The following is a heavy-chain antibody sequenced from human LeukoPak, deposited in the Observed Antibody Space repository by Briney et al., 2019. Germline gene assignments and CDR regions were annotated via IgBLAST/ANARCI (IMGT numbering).Heavy chain of an antibody. J-gene: IGHJ4*02. CDR3: ASGVLAAMVPDY. CDR2: ISGSGSAT. D-gene: IGHD5-18*01. CDR1: GFTFSSYA. V-gene: IGHV3-23*01. Sequence: PGGSLRLSCAASGFTFSSYAMSWVRQAPGKGLEWVSAISGSGSATSYADSVKGRFTISRDNAQNTLYLQMNSLRPEDTAVYYCASGVLAAMVPDYWGQGVLVAVSS.